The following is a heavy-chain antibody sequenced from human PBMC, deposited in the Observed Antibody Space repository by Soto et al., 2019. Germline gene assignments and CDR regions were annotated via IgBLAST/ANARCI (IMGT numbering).Heavy chain of an antibody. CDR2: IYHSGST. V-gene: IGHV4-4*02. Sequence: QVQLQESGPGLVKPSGTLSLTCAVSGGSISSSNWWSWVRQPPGKGLEWIGEIYHSGSTNYNPSLKSRVTISVDNSKNQFSLKLSSVTAADTAVYYCARRWVVAATLDAFDIWGQGTMVTVSS. J-gene: IGHJ3*02. CDR3: ARRWVVAATLDAFDI. D-gene: IGHD2-15*01. CDR1: GGSISSSNW.